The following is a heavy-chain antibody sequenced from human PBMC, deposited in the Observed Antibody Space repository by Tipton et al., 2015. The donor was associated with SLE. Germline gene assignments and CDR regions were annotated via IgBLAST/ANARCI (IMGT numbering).Heavy chain of an antibody. CDR2: IYHSGST. CDR1: GGSFSGYY. Sequence: TLSLTCAVYGGSFSGYYWSWIRQPPGKGLEWIGSIYHSGSTYYNPSLKSRVTISVDTSKNQFSLKLSSVTAADTAVYYCARDMIGGAFDIWGQGTMVTVSS. J-gene: IGHJ3*02. CDR3: ARDMIGGAFDI. V-gene: IGHV4-34*01. D-gene: IGHD3-22*01.